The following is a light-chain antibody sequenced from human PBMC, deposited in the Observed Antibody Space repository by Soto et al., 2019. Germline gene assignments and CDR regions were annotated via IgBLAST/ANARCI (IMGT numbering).Light chain of an antibody. CDR3: QQYDDLPIT. CDR2: DAS. Sequence: DIQMTQSPSSLSASVGDRVTITCRASQSISTFLNWYQQKPGKAPKLLIFDASTLEAGVPSRFSGGGSGTDFTFTISSLQPEDFATYYCQQYDDLPITFGQGTRLEI. J-gene: IGKJ5*01. CDR1: QSISTF. V-gene: IGKV1-33*01.